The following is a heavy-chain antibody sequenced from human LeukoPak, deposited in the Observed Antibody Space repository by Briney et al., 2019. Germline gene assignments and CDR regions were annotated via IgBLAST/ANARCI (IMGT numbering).Heavy chain of an antibody. CDR3: ARYLSSGWPSNWFDP. D-gene: IGHD6-19*01. CDR2: IYHSGST. CDR1: GGSISSSNW. V-gene: IGHV4-4*02. J-gene: IGHJ5*02. Sequence: SGTLSLTCAVSGGSISSSNWRSWVRQPPGKGLEWIGEIYHSGSTNYNPSLKSRVTISVDKSKNQFSLKLSSVTAADTAVYYCARYLSSGWPSNWFDPWGQGTLVTVSS.